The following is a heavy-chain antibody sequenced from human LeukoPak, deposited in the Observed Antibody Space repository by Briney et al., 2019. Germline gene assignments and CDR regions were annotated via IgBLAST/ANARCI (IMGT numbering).Heavy chain of an antibody. Sequence: ASVKVSCKTSGYTFTNFDINWVRQATGQGLEWLGWMNPYTGKTGYAQKFQGRVTFTGDTSIRTAYMEVSSLTSEDTAVYYCARAPTPFYYDSSAYYSNFWGQGTLVTVSS. CDR1: GYTFTNFD. CDR2: MNPYTGKT. J-gene: IGHJ4*02. V-gene: IGHV1-8*03. D-gene: IGHD6-25*01. CDR3: ARAPTPFYYDSSAYYSNF.